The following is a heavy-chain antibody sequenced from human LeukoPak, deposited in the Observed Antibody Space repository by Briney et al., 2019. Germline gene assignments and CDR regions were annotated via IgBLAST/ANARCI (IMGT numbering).Heavy chain of an antibody. Sequence: GGSLRLSCAASGFTFTHAWLTWVRQAPGKGLEWVGRIKSKADGETTDYAAPVKGRFFMSRDDSKATLFLQMNYLETEDTAVYYCTTDLGITMIRGVIVSWGQGTLVTVSS. J-gene: IGHJ4*02. CDR2: IKSKADGETT. CDR1: GFTFTHAW. CDR3: TTDLGITMIRGVIVS. D-gene: IGHD3-10*01. V-gene: IGHV3-15*01.